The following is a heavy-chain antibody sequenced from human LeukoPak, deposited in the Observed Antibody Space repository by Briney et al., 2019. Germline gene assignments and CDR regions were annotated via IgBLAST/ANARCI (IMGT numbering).Heavy chain of an antibody. J-gene: IGHJ4*02. V-gene: IGHV4-39*01. Sequence: SETLSLTCTVSGGSISSSSYYWGWIRQPPGKGLEWIGSIYYSGSTHYNPSLKSRVTISVDTSKNQFSLKLSSVTAADTAVYYCARLDILTGYPSDYWGQGTLVTVSS. CDR2: IYYSGST. CDR3: ARLDILTGYPSDY. CDR1: GGSISSSSYY. D-gene: IGHD3-9*01.